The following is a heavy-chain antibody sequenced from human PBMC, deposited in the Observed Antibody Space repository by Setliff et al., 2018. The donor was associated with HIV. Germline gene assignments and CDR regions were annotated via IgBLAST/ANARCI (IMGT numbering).Heavy chain of an antibody. D-gene: IGHD3-10*01. J-gene: IGHJ4*02. Sequence: ASVKVSCKASGYTFIDYFIHWVRQAPGQGLEWMAYINPNSGDSKTAQKFQGRVTVTRDTSIATAYMELSSLTSGDTAVYHCARDYFPHSRRSFGSGDYFHFWGQGSRVTVSS. CDR2: INPNSGDS. CDR1: GYTFIDYF. CDR3: ARDYFPHSRRSFGSGDYFHF. V-gene: IGHV1-2*02.